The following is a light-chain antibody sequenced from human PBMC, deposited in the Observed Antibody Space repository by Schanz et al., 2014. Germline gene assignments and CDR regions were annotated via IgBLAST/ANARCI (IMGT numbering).Light chain of an antibody. CDR3: CSYAARNKWV. CDR2: GNS. Sequence: QSVLTQPPSVSGAPGQRVTISCTGSSSNIGAGYDVHWYQQLPGTAPKLLIYGNSNRPSGGPGRFSGSRSGTSASLAITGLQAEDEGDYYCCSYAARNKWVFGGGTKLTVL. V-gene: IGLV1-40*01. CDR1: SSNIGAGYD. J-gene: IGLJ3*02.